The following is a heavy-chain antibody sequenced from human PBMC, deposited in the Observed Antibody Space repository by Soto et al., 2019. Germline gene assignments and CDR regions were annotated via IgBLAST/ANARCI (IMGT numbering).Heavy chain of an antibody. CDR2: ISSSAVYI. Sequence: PGGSLRLSCADSGFIFITYFLSWVRQAPGKGLEWIASISSSAVYIDDAASVKGRFTLSRDNANNSLYLQMNSLRAENTATYHCVRGGYCSEGICYHHYFYAMDFWGQGTTVTVSS. D-gene: IGHD2-15*01. V-gene: IGHV3-21*01. CDR1: GFIFITYF. J-gene: IGHJ6*01. CDR3: VRGGYCSEGICYHHYFYAMDF.